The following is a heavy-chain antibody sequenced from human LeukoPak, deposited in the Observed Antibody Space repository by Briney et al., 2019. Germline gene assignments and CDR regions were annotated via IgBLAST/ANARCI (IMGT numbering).Heavy chain of an antibody. CDR1: GYTFANYR. D-gene: IGHD3-3*01. V-gene: IGHV5-51*01. CDR3: ARSSKSAFDY. Sequence: GESLKISCKVSGYTFANYRIGWARQMPGKGLEWVGISYPAESRVRYGPSFRGQVTISVDKSISTAYLQWNSLKASDSAMYYCARSSKSAFDYWGQGTLVTVSS. CDR2: SYPAESRV. J-gene: IGHJ4*03.